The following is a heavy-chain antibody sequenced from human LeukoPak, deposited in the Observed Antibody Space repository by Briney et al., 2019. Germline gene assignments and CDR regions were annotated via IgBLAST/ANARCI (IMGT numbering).Heavy chain of an antibody. Sequence: PGGSLRLSCAASGFTFSSYSMNWVRQAPGKGLEWVSSISSSSSYMYYADSVKGRFTISRDNAKNSLYLQMNSLRAEDTAVYYCARDVDTAMVDYWGQGTLVTVSS. CDR2: ISSSSSYM. CDR1: GFTFSSYS. CDR3: ARDVDTAMVDY. D-gene: IGHD5-18*01. V-gene: IGHV3-21*01. J-gene: IGHJ4*02.